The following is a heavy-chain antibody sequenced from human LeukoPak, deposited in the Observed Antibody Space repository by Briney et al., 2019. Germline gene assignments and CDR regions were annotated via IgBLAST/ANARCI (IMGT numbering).Heavy chain of an antibody. D-gene: IGHD3-10*01. CDR3: ARGYIWFGELLYDLDY. CDR1: GYSFTSYY. V-gene: IGHV1-46*01. CDR2: INPSGGST. Sequence: ASVKVSCKASGYSFTSYYMHWVRQAPGQGLEWMGIINPSGGSTSYAQKFQGRVTMTRDTSTSTVYMELSSLRSEDTAVYYCARGYIWFGELLYDLDYWGQGTLVTVSS. J-gene: IGHJ4*02.